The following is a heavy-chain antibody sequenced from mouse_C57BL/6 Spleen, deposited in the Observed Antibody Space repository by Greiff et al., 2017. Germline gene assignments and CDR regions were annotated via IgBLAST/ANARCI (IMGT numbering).Heavy chain of an antibody. CDR3: ARGIYYGNYGYAMDY. Sequence: QVQLQQPGAELVMPGASVKLSCKASGYTFTSYWMHWVKQRPGQGLEWIGEIDPSDSYTNYNQKFKGKSTLTVDKSSSTAYMQLSSLTSEDSAVYYCARGIYYGNYGYAMDYWGQGTSVTVSS. CDR1: GYTFTSYW. CDR2: IDPSDSYT. J-gene: IGHJ4*01. D-gene: IGHD2-1*01. V-gene: IGHV1-69*01.